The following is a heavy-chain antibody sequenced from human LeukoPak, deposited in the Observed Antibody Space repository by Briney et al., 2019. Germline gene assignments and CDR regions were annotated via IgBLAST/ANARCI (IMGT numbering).Heavy chain of an antibody. V-gene: IGHV1-69*06. CDR1: GGTFSSYA. J-gene: IGHJ4*02. D-gene: IGHD6-6*01. CDR3: AIVAARRNFDY. Sequence: SVKVSCKASGGTFSSYAISWVRQAPGQGLEWMGGIIPIFGTANYAQKFQGRVTITADKSTSTAYMELSSLRSEDTAVYYCAIVAARRNFDYWGQGTLVTVSS. CDR2: IIPIFGTA.